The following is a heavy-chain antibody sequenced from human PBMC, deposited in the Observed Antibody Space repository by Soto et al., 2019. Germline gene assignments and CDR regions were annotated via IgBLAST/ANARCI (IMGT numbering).Heavy chain of an antibody. CDR2: ISGSGGST. CDR1: GFTFSSYA. CDR3: VTVAHRDGYSCRAFDI. J-gene: IGHJ3*02. V-gene: IGHV3-23*01. D-gene: IGHD5-18*01. Sequence: GGSLRLSCASSGFTFSSYAMSWVRQAPGKGLEWVSAISGSGGSTYYADSVKGRFTISRDNSKNTLFLQMNSLRVDDTAVYYCVTVAHRDGYSCRAFDIWGQGTMVTVSS.